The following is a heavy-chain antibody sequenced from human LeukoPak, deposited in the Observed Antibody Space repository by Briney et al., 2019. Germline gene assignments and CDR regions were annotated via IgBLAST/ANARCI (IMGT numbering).Heavy chain of an antibody. D-gene: IGHD3-22*01. J-gene: IGHJ5*02. Sequence: PSQTLSLTCTVSGGSISSGSYYWSWIRQPAGKGLEWIGRIYTSGSTNYNPSLKSRVTISVDTSKNQFSLKLSSVTAADTAVYYCARSWDYYDSSGYWPWGQGTLVTVSS. V-gene: IGHV4-61*02. CDR1: GGSISSGSYY. CDR3: ARSWDYYDSSGYWP. CDR2: IYTSGST.